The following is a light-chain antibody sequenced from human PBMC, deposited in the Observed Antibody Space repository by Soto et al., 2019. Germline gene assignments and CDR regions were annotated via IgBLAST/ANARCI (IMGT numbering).Light chain of an antibody. CDR3: QQYHLYWT. Sequence: DIQMTQSPSTLPASVGDRVTITCRASQSISNWLAWYQQKPGKVPKLLIYKASSLESGVPSRFSGSGSGTEFRITISRLQPDDCATYYCQQYHLYWTFGQGTKVEIK. V-gene: IGKV1-5*03. J-gene: IGKJ1*01. CDR2: KAS. CDR1: QSISNW.